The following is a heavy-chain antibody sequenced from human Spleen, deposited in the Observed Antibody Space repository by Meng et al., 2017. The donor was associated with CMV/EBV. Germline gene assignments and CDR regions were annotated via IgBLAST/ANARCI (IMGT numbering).Heavy chain of an antibody. J-gene: IGHJ4*02. CDR2: VSSVSSYI. Sequence: GESLKISCAASGFIFTDYSMNWVRQAPGKGLEWVSSVSSVSSYIYYADSVRGRFTISRDNSKNTLYLQMNSLTAEDTAVYYCAKEMYGGYSTLQLDYWGQGALVTVSS. CDR1: GFIFTDYS. CDR3: AKEMYGGYSTLQLDY. D-gene: IGHD5-12*01. V-gene: IGHV3-21*01.